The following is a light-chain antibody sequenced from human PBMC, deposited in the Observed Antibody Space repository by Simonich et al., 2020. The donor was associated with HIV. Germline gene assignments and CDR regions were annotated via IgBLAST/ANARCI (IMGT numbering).Light chain of an antibody. Sequence: SYVLTQPPSVSVAPGKTARITCGGNNIGSKSVHWYQQKPGQAPLLVGFEDSGRPAGIPERFSGSNSGNTATLTISRVEAGDEADYYCQVWDSSSDHLVFGGGTQLTVL. V-gene: IGLV3-21*03. CDR2: EDS. J-gene: IGLJ7*01. CDR3: QVWDSSSDHLV. CDR1: NIGSKS.